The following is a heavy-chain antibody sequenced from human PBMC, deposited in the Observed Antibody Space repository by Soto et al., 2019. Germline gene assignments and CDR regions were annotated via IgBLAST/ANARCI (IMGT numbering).Heavy chain of an antibody. V-gene: IGHV3-23*01. Sequence: EVQLLESGGGLVHPGGSLRLSCAASGFTFSSYAMSWVRQTPGKGLEWVSAVLGGGGSTFYADSVKGRFTISRDNSKNTLYVQMNSLRAEDTAIYYCARKGPPRDAFDIWGQGTMVTVSS. CDR2: VLGGGGST. J-gene: IGHJ3*02. CDR1: GFTFSSYA. CDR3: ARKGPPRDAFDI.